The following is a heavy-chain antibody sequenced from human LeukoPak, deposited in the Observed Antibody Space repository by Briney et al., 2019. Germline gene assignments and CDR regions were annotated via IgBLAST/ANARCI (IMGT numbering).Heavy chain of an antibody. J-gene: IGHJ5*02. V-gene: IGHV3-23*01. Sequence: GGSLRLSCAASGFTFSSYAMSWVRQAPGKGLEWVSGISWNSGSIGYADSVKGRFTISRDNAKNSLYLQMNSLRAEDTAVYYCAKEPSGDWFDPWGQGTLVTVSS. D-gene: IGHD3-10*01. CDR2: ISWNSGSI. CDR1: GFTFSSYA. CDR3: AKEPSGDWFDP.